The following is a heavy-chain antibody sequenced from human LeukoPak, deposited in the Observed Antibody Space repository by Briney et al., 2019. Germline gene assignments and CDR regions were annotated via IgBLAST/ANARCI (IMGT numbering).Heavy chain of an antibody. Sequence: SETLSLTRTVSGGSISSCYWSWIRQPAGKGLEWIGRIYPSGNTNYNPSLKSRVTMSLDTSKNQFSLKLSSVTAADTAVFYCARDLPYPMDAFDIWGQGTMVTVSS. J-gene: IGHJ3*02. V-gene: IGHV4-4*07. CDR1: GGSISSCY. CDR2: IYPSGNT. CDR3: ARDLPYPMDAFDI.